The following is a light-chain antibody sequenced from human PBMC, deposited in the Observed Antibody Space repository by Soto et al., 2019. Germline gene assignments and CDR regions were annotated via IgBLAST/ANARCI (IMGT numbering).Light chain of an antibody. CDR1: QTLLHISGYNY. V-gene: IGKV2-28*01. CDR2: LGS. Sequence: LVMTQSPLSLAVTPGEPASISCRSSQTLLHISGYNYLDWYLQKPGHSPQLLIFLGSNRASGVPDRFSGSASGTDFTLKISRVEAEDVGVYYCMQALQTPYTFGQGTKLEIK. J-gene: IGKJ2*01. CDR3: MQALQTPYT.